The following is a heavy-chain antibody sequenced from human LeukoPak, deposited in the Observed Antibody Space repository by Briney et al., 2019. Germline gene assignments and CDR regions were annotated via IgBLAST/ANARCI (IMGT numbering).Heavy chain of an antibody. Sequence: SETLSLTCAVYGGSFSGYYWSWIRQPPGKGLEWIGEINHSGSTNYNPSLKSRVTISVDTSKNQFSLKLSSVTAADTAVYYCARYHPAWAAFDIWGQGTMVTVSS. CDR1: GGSFSGYY. CDR3: ARYHPAWAAFDI. CDR2: INHSGST. D-gene: IGHD2-2*01. J-gene: IGHJ3*02. V-gene: IGHV4-34*01.